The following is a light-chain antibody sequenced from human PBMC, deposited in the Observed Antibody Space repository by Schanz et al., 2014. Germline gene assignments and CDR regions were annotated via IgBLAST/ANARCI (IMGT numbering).Light chain of an antibody. V-gene: IGKV3-20*01. CDR2: DAS. Sequence: EIVLTQSPGTLSLSPGERATLSCRASQSVSSTYLGWYQQKPGQAPRLLIYDASNRATGIPARFSGSGSGTDFTLTISSLQAEDVAVYYCQQYYGLPLTFGGGTKVEIK. CDR1: QSVSSTY. J-gene: IGKJ4*01. CDR3: QQYYGLPLT.